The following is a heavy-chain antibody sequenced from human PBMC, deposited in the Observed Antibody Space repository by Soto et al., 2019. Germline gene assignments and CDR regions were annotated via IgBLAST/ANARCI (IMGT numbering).Heavy chain of an antibody. Sequence: EVQLLESGGGLVQPGGSLRLSCAASGFTFSSYAMSWVRQAPGKGLEWVSAISGSGGSTYYADTVKGRFTISRDNSKNTLYLQMNSLTAEDTTVYYCASLPSSNPYYYYYCGMDVWGQGATVTVSS. CDR3: ASLPSSNPYYYYYCGMDV. J-gene: IGHJ6*02. V-gene: IGHV3-23*01. CDR2: ISGSGGST. D-gene: IGHD6-6*01. CDR1: GFTFSSYA.